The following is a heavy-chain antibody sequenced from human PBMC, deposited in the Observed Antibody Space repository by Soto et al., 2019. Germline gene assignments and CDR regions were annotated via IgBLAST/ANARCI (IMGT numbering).Heavy chain of an antibody. J-gene: IGHJ4*02. CDR2: ISGDGTTT. D-gene: IGHD2-8*01. CDR3: AIQDCTNDVCLEAAVTVGGALEY. CDR1: GFSIRKYW. V-gene: IGHV3-74*01. Sequence: EVQLVESGGGLVQPGEALRLACAASGFSIRKYWMHWVRQAPGKGPVWVSYISGDGTTTDYADSVKGRFTISRDNAKNTLFLQMDSLRVEDTAIYFCAIQDCTNDVCLEAAVTVGGALEYWGRGAQVTVSS.